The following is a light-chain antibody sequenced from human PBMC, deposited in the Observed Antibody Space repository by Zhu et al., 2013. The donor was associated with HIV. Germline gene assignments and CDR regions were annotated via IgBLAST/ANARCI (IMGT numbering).Light chain of an antibody. CDR1: QSISSSY. V-gene: IGKV3-20*01. CDR2: GAS. Sequence: EIVLTQSPGTLSLSPGERATLSCRASQSISSSYLAWYQQKPGQAPRLLIYGASTRATGIPDRFSGSGSGTDFTLTISSLQPEDFATYYCLQHNTYPWTFGQGTKVEVK. J-gene: IGKJ1*01. CDR3: LQHNTYPWT.